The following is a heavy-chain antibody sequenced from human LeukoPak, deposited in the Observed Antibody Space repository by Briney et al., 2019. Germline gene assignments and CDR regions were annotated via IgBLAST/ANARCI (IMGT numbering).Heavy chain of an antibody. V-gene: IGHV4-39*07. D-gene: IGHD1-26*01. Sequence: PSETLSLTCTVSGGSISSSSYYWGWIRQPPGKGLEWIGSIYYSGSTYYNPSLKSRVTISVDTSKNQFSLKLSSVTAADTAVYYCARDKRYSGSYYYILYWGQGTLVTVSS. CDR3: ARDKRYSGSYYYILY. J-gene: IGHJ4*02. CDR2: IYYSGST. CDR1: GGSISSSSYY.